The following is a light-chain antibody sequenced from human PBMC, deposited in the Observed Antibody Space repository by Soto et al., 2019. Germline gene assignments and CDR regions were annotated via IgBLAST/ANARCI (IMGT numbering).Light chain of an antibody. CDR3: QSYDSSLGTGV. Sequence: QPVLTQPPSVSGAPGQRVTISCTGSSSNIGADYDVHWYQQVPGTAPKLLIFGNTNRPSGVPDRFSGSKSGTSASLAITGLQTEDEAGYYCQSYDSSLGTGVFGGVTKLTVL. CDR1: SSNIGADYD. J-gene: IGLJ3*02. CDR2: GNT. V-gene: IGLV1-40*01.